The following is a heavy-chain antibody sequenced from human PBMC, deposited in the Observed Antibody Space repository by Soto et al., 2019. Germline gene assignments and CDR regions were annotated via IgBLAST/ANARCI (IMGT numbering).Heavy chain of an antibody. CDR3: AKGIQLSRQLSGY. V-gene: IGHV3-23*01. D-gene: IGHD5-18*01. CDR1: GVTFSNYA. J-gene: IGHJ4*02. Sequence: EVQLLESGGGLVQPGGSLRLSCEASGVTFSNYAMSWVRQAPGKGLEWVSTISGSGVSTYYPDSVKGRFTISRDTSKNTLCLHVNSLSVEDTAIYYGAKGIQLSRQLSGYLGQGTLVTVSS. CDR2: ISGSGVST.